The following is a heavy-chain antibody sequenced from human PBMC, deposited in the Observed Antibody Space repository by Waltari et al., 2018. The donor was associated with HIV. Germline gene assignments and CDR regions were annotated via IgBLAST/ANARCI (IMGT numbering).Heavy chain of an antibody. J-gene: IGHJ5*02. V-gene: IGHV1-3*01. D-gene: IGHD3-10*01. CDR1: GYTFSNYA. CDR2: INAANGNT. CDR3: ARDVDRGRGNWFDP. Sequence: QVQLVQSGAEVKKPGASVKVSCKASGYTFSNYAVHWVRQAPGQRLEWLGWINAANGNTRLSQKVQCRVTINGDTTATAMYMELNSLKSEDTAVYYCARDVDRGRGNWFDPWGQGTLVTVSS.